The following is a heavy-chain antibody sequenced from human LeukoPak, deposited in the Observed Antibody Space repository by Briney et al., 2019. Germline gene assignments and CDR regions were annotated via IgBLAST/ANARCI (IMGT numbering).Heavy chain of an antibody. V-gene: IGHV4-39*01. CDR1: GGSISSYY. CDR2: IYYSGST. J-gene: IGHJ6*03. D-gene: IGHD4-17*01. Sequence: SETLSLTCTVSGGSISSYYWGWIRQPPGKGLEWIGSIYYSGSTYYNPSLKSRVTISVDTSKNQFSLKLSSVTAADTAVYYCARLKETVTRYYYYYYMDVWGKGTTVTVSS. CDR3: ARLKETVTRYYYYYYMDV.